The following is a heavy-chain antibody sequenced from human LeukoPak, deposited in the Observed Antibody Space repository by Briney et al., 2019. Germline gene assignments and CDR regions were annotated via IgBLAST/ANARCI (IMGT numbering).Heavy chain of an antibody. D-gene: IGHD3-9*01. CDR2: INPNNGDT. Sequence: ASVKVSCKASGYIFTTYFIHWVRQAPGQGLEWMGWINPNNGDTNYVQKFQGRVTMTRDTSISTAYMELTRMRSDDTAVYYCAREGGYDILTGYQDYWGQGTLVTVSS. J-gene: IGHJ4*02. CDR3: AREGGYDILTGYQDY. V-gene: IGHV1-2*02. CDR1: GYIFTTYF.